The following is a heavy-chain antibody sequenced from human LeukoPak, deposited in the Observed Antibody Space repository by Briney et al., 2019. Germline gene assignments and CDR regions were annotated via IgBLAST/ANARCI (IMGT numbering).Heavy chain of an antibody. D-gene: IGHD1-26*01. CDR1: GFTFGSHG. CDR3: ARGTNSGSLTSFDY. CDR2: IRSSGSTI. J-gene: IGHJ4*02. V-gene: IGHV3-48*04. Sequence: GGSLRLSCAASGFTFGSHGMSWVRQGPGKGLEWVSYIRSSGSTIYYADSVKGRFTISRDNAKNSLYLQMNSLRAEDTAVYYCARGTNSGSLTSFDYWGQGTLVTVSS.